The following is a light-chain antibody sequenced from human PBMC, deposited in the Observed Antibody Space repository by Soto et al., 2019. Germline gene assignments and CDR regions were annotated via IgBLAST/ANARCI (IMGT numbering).Light chain of an antibody. CDR2: GAS. Sequence: EIVMTQSPATLSLSPGERATLSCRASETINNNLAWYQQKPGQTPRLFIYGASTRATDIPARFSAGGSGTEFTLTISSLQSEDFAVYYCQQYNNWPLTFAPGTKVDIK. J-gene: IGKJ3*01. CDR3: QQYNNWPLT. V-gene: IGKV3-15*01. CDR1: ETINNN.